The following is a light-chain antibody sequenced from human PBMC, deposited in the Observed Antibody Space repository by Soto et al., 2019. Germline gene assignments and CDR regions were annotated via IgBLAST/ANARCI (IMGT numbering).Light chain of an antibody. CDR1: GSDVGGYDY. CDR3: SSYVSSGTVV. CDR2: EVT. V-gene: IGLV2-14*01. J-gene: IGLJ3*02. Sequence: QSALTQPASVSGSPGQSITISCTGTGSDVGGYDYVSWYQHHPGKAPKVMIYEVTNRPSGVSNRFSGSKSGNTASLTISGLLAEDEADYYCSSYVSSGTVVFGGGTKLT.